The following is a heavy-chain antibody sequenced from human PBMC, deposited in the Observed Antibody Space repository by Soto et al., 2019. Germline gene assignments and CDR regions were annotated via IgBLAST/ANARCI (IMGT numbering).Heavy chain of an antibody. CDR3: AKSYYYDSSGFDAFDI. CDR1: GFTFSSYG. V-gene: IGHV3-30*18. CDR2: ISYDGSNK. J-gene: IGHJ3*02. Sequence: GGSLRLSCAASGFTFSSYGMHWVRQAPGKGLEWVAVISYDGSNKYYADSVKGRFTISRDNSKNTLYLQMNSLGAEDTAVYYCAKSYYYDSSGFDAFDIWGQGTMVTVSS. D-gene: IGHD3-22*01.